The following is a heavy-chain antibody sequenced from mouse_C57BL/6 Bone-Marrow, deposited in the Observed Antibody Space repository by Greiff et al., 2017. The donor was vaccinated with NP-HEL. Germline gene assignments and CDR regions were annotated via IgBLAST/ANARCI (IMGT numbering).Heavy chain of an antibody. J-gene: IGHJ3*01. CDR3: ARGVYYDYPWFAY. CDR2: IDPRSGNT. CDR1: GYTFTSYG. V-gene: IGHV1-81*01. D-gene: IGHD2-4*01. Sequence: VQLQQSGAELARPGASVKLSCKASGYTFTSYGISWVKQRTGRGLEWIGEIDPRSGNTYYNEKFKGKATLTADKSSSTAYMELRSLTSEDAAVYFCARGVYYDYPWFAYWGQGTLVTVSA.